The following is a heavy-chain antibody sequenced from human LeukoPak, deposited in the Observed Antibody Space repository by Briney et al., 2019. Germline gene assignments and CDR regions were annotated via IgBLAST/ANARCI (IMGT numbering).Heavy chain of an antibody. J-gene: IGHJ4*02. CDR1: DGCMSNHY. D-gene: IGHD5-12*01. CDR3: ARSPPSGYLNFDY. CDR2: IYYSGGT. V-gene: IGHV4-59*11. Sequence: SETLSLTCTVSDGCMSNHYWSWLRRPPGKGLEWIGYIYYSGGTNYKSSLESRVTISADPSKNHFSLKLNSVTAADTAIYYCARSPPSGYLNFDYWGQGTLVTVSS.